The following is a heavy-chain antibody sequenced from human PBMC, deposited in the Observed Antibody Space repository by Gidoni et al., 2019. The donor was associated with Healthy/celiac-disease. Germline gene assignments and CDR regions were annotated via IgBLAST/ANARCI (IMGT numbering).Heavy chain of an antibody. V-gene: IGHV1-18*01. Sequence: QVQLVQSGAEVKKPGASVKVSCKASGYTFTSYGISWVRQAPGQGLEWMGWISAYNGNTNYAQKLQGRVTMTTDTSTSTAYMELRSLRSDDTAVYYCAREGAGYCSGGSCYWFDPWGQGTLVTVSS. CDR3: AREGAGYCSGGSCYWFDP. CDR2: ISAYNGNT. D-gene: IGHD2-15*01. J-gene: IGHJ5*02. CDR1: GYTFTSYG.